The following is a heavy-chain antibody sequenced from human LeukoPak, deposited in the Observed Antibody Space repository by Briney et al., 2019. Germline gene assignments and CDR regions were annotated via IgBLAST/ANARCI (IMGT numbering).Heavy chain of an antibody. Sequence: GASVKVSFKASGYTFTGYYMHWVRQAPGQGLEWMGWINPNSGGTNYAQKFQGRVTMTRDTSISTAYMELSRLRSDDTAVYYCARDRVYDSSGYYPPLGYWSQGTLVTVSS. CDR2: INPNSGGT. CDR3: ARDRVYDSSGYYPPLGY. J-gene: IGHJ4*02. D-gene: IGHD3-22*01. CDR1: GYTFTGYY. V-gene: IGHV1-2*02.